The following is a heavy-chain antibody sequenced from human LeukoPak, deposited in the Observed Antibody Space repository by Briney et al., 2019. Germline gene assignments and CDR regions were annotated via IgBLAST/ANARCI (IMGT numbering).Heavy chain of an antibody. CDR2: IYYSGST. CDR1: GGSISSYY. Sequence: SETLSLTCTVSGGSISSYYWSWIRQPPGKGLEWIGYIYYSGSTNYNPSLKSRVTISVDTSKNQFSLKLSSVTAADTAVYYCAIDGSTWYYFDYWGQGTLVTVSS. J-gene: IGHJ4*02. CDR3: AIDGSTWYYFDY. V-gene: IGHV4-59*12. D-gene: IGHD6-13*01.